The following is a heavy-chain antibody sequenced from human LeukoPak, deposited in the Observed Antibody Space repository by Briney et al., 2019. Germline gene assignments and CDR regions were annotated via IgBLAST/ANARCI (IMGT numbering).Heavy chain of an antibody. D-gene: IGHD6-19*01. CDR1: EFTFNNYW. V-gene: IGHV3-7*01. J-gene: IGHJ4*02. CDR2: IKADGSER. CDR3: AKVGIAVAGTFIFDY. Sequence: GGSLRLSCAASEFTFNNYWMTWVRQAPGKGLEWVANIKADGSERYYVDSVKGRFTISRDNAKNSLYLQMNSLRAEDTAVYYCAKVGIAVAGTFIFDYWGQGTLVTVSS.